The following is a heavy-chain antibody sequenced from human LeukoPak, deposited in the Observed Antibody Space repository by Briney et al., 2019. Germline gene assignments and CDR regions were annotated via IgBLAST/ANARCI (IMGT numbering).Heavy chain of an antibody. Sequence: PGGSLRLSCAASGFTFSGYWMTWVRQAPGKGLEWVAKINQDGSKKIYVGSVKGRFTISRDNSKKSLDLQMNSLRAEDTAIYYCARDGRDCGRDQCYSWFDPWGQGTLVTVSS. CDR1: GFTFSGYW. D-gene: IGHD2-21*01. J-gene: IGHJ5*02. CDR3: ARDGRDCGRDQCYSWFDP. V-gene: IGHV3-7*05. CDR2: INQDGSKK.